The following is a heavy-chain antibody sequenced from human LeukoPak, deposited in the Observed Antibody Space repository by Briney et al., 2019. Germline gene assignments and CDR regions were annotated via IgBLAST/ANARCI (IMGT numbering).Heavy chain of an antibody. CDR2: INPNSGGT. CDR3: ARGALITKLPGKEGY. D-gene: IGHD3-22*01. J-gene: IGHJ4*02. CDR1: VYTLTGYF. V-gene: IGHV1-2*02. Sequence: ASVKVSRKPSVYTLTGYFMHWVRQAPGQGLEWMGWINPNSGGTNYAQKFQGTVTMTRDTSISTAYMELSRLRSDDTAVYYCARGALITKLPGKEGYWGQGTLVTVSS.